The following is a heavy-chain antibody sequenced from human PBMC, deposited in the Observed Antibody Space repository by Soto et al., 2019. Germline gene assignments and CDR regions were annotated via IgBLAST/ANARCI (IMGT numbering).Heavy chain of an antibody. D-gene: IGHD5-12*01. CDR3: ATPLMRRRYSGYEYYTDY. V-gene: IGHV1-24*01. J-gene: IGHJ4*02. CDR1: GYTLTELS. Sequence: RASVKVSCKVSGYTLTELSMHWVRQAPGKGLEWMGGFDPEDGETNYAQKFQGRVTMTEDTSTDTAYMELSSLRSEDTAVYYCATPLMRRRYSGYEYYTDYRGQGTPVTVSS. CDR2: FDPEDGET.